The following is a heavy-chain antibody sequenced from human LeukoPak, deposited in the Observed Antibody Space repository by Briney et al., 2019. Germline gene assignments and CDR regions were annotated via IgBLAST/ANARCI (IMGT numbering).Heavy chain of an antibody. CDR1: GFTFSTYG. CDR2: ISYDGSRK. J-gene: IGHJ4*02. CDR3: AKKLIGNVDYFDY. Sequence: PGGSLRLSCAASGFTFSTYGMHWVRQAPGKGLEWVAYISYDGSRKNYADSVKGRFTISRDNSKNTLFLQMNSLKAEDTAVYYCAKKLIGNVDYFDYWGQGTLVTVSS. D-gene: IGHD3-22*01. V-gene: IGHV3-30*02.